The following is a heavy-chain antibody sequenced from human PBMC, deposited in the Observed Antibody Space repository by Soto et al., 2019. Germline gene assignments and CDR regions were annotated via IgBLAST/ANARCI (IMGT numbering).Heavy chain of an antibody. J-gene: IGHJ4*02. Sequence: SETLSLTCTVSGGSISSYYWSWIRQPPGKGLEWIGYIYYSGSTNYNPSLKSRVTISVDTSKNQFSLKLSSVTAADTAVYYCGGDYDSSGYYLPDYWGQGTLVTVSS. CDR2: IYYSGST. CDR3: GGDYDSSGYYLPDY. V-gene: IGHV4-59*08. D-gene: IGHD3-22*01. CDR1: GGSISSYY.